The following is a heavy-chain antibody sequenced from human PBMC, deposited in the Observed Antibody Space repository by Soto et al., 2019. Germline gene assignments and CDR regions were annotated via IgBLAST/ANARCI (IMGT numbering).Heavy chain of an antibody. CDR3: AGEVGATLNWFDP. CDR1: GGTFSSYA. Sequence: QVQLVQSGAEVQKPGSSVKVSCKASGGTFSSYAISWVRQAPGQGLEWMGGIIPIFGTANYAEKFQGRVTITADESTSTAYMELSSLRSEDAAVYYCAGEVGATLNWFDPWGQGTLVTVSS. CDR2: IIPIFGTA. V-gene: IGHV1-69*01. J-gene: IGHJ5*02. D-gene: IGHD1-26*01.